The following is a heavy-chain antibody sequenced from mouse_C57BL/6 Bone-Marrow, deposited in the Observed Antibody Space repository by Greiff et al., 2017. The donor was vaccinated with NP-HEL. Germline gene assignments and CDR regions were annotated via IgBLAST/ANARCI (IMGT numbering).Heavy chain of an antibody. CDR3: ARRYDYDALYAMDY. CDR1: GYTFTSYW. D-gene: IGHD2-4*01. Sequence: VQLQQSGAELVKPGASVKLSCKASGYTFTSYWMHWVKQRPGQGLEWIGMIHPNSGSTNYNEKFKSKATLTVDKSSSTAYMQLSSLTSEDSAVYYCARRYDYDALYAMDYWGQGTSVTVSS. CDR2: IHPNSGST. V-gene: IGHV1-64*01. J-gene: IGHJ4*01.